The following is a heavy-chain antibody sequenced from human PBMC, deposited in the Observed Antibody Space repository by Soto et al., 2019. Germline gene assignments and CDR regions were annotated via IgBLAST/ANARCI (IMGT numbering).Heavy chain of an antibody. CDR3: ARARDTYYYDSSAPMGGYYFDS. CDR2: IIPIFGTA. CDR1: GGTFSSYA. D-gene: IGHD3-22*01. V-gene: IGHV1-69*13. Sequence: SVKVSCKASGGTFSSYAISWVRQAPGQGLEWMGGIIPIFGTANYAQKFQGRVTITADESTSTAYMELSSLRSEDTAVYYCARARDTYYYDSSAPMGGYYFDSWGQGTLVTVSS. J-gene: IGHJ4*02.